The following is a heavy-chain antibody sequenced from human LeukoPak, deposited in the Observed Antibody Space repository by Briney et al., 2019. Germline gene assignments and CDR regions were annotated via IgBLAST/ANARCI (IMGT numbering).Heavy chain of an antibody. CDR1: GYTFTSYG. J-gene: IGHJ6*02. CDR3: ARARPGYSSGWYERHYGMDV. Sequence: ASVKVSCTASGYTFTSYGISWVRQAPGQGLEWMGWISAYNGNANYAQKLQGRVTMTTDTSTSTAYMELRSLRSDDTAVYYCARARPGYSSGWYERHYGMDVWGQGTTVTVSS. V-gene: IGHV1-18*01. D-gene: IGHD6-19*01. CDR2: ISAYNGNA.